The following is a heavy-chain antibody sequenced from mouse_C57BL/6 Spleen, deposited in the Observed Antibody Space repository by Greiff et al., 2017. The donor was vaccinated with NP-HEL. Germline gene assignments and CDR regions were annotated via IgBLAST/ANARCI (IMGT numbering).Heavy chain of an antibody. J-gene: IGHJ1*03. Sequence: QVQLQQPGAELVKPGASVKLSCKASGYTFTSYRMHWVKQRPGQGLEWIGMIHPNSGSTNYNEKFKSKATLTVDKSSSTAYMQLSSLTSEDSAVYYCARTHYYGSSYDWYFDVWGTGTTVTVSS. CDR2: IHPNSGST. CDR3: ARTHYYGSSYDWYFDV. V-gene: IGHV1-64*01. D-gene: IGHD1-1*01. CDR1: GYTFTSYR.